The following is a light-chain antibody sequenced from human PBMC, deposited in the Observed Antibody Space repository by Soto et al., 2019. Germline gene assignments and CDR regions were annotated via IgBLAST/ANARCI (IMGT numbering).Light chain of an antibody. CDR3: SSFTSSITYV. V-gene: IGLV2-14*01. CDR2: DVT. J-gene: IGLJ1*01. CDR1: SSDVGGYNS. Sequence: QSVLTQPPSVSGSPGQSITISCTGTSSDVGGYNSVSWYRQDPGKAPKLMIYDVTSRPSGVSNRFSGSKSGNTASLTISGLQAEDEADYYCSSFTSSITYVFGTGTKVTVL.